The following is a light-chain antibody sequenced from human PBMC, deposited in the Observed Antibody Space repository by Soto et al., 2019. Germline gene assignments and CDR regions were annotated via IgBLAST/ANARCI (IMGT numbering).Light chain of an antibody. CDR2: AAS. CDR3: QHYYNWPPIR. Sequence: EIVMTQSPATLSVCPGERATLTCRASHGVGIKLAWYQQRPGQGPRLLIYAASSRATGIPARFSGSGSGTEFTLTISSLQSEDFAVYYCQHYYNWPPIRFGGGTKVEIK. V-gene: IGKV3-15*01. CDR1: HGVGIK. J-gene: IGKJ4*02.